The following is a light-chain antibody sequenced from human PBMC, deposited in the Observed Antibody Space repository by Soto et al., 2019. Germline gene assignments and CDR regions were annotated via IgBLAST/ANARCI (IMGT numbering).Light chain of an antibody. CDR2: AAS. CDR1: QSISSW. Sequence: DVQMTQYPSTLSAAVGDRVTITCRASQSISSWVAWYQQKPGKAPKLLIYAASTLQSGVPTRFSGYGSGTEFTLIISSLQPDDFATYYCQQYYSYWTFGQGTKVDIK. CDR3: QQYYSYWT. J-gene: IGKJ1*01. V-gene: IGKV1-5*01.